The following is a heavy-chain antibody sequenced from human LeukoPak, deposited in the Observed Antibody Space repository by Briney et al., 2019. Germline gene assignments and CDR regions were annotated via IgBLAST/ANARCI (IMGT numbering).Heavy chain of an antibody. CDR3: ARPIYYGSGSYYPGFDY. CDR2: IYPGDSDT. Sequence: PGESPKISCKGSGYSFTSYWIGWVRQMPGKGLEWMGIIYPGDSDTRYSPSFQGQVTISADKSISTAYLQWSSLKASDTAMYYCARPIYYGSGSYYPGFDYWGQRTLVTVSS. CDR1: GYSFTSYW. J-gene: IGHJ4*02. D-gene: IGHD3-10*01. V-gene: IGHV5-51*01.